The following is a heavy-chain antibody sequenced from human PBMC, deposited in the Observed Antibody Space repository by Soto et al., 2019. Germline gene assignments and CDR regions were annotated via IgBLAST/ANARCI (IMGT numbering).Heavy chain of an antibody. CDR1: GGSISSSSYY. CDR2: IYYSGST. Sequence: PSETLSLTCTVSGGSISSSSYYWGWIRQPPGKGLEWIGSIYYSGSTYYNPFLKSRVTISVDKSKNQFSLKLSSVTAADTAVYYCARDKSAFLRPDAFDIWGQGTMVTVSS. CDR3: ARDKSAFLRPDAFDI. J-gene: IGHJ3*02. D-gene: IGHD3-16*01. V-gene: IGHV4-39*02.